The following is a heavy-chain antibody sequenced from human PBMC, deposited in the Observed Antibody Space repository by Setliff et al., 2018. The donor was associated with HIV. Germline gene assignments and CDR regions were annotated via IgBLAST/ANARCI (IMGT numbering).Heavy chain of an antibody. J-gene: IGHJ5*02. V-gene: IGHV3-21*01. Sequence: VGSLRLSCAASGFTFSSYTMNWVRQAPGKGLEWVSSITSSSSYVYYADSVKGRFTISRDNAKNSLFLQMNSLRAEDTAVYYCAREGLVAAGLYWFDPWGQGTLVTVSS. CDR2: ITSSSSYV. D-gene: IGHD6-13*01. CDR3: AREGLVAAGLYWFDP. CDR1: GFTFSSYT.